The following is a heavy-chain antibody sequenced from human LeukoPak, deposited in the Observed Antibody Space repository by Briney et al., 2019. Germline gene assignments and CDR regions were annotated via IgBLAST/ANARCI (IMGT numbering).Heavy chain of an antibody. CDR1: GGSFSGYY. D-gene: IGHD5-18*01. J-gene: IGHJ4*02. CDR3: ARCSAIQLWFYY. Sequence: SDTLSLTCAVYGGSFSGYYWSWIRQPPGKGLNWRGEINHSGRTNYNPSLKSRVTISVDTSKNQFSLKLSSVTAADTAVYYCARCSAIQLWFYYWGQGTLVTVSS. V-gene: IGHV4-34*01. CDR2: INHSGRT.